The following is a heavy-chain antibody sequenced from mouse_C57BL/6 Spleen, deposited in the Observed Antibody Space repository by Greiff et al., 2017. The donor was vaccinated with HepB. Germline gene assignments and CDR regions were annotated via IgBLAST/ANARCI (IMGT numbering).Heavy chain of an antibody. D-gene: IGHD2-3*01. Sequence: EVMLVESGGDLVKPGGSLKLSCAASGFTFSSYGMSWVRQTPDKRLEWVATISSGGSYTYYPDSVKGRFTISRDNAKNTLYLQMSSLKSEDTAMYYCASFDGYSYWGQGTTLTVSS. CDR1: GFTFSSYG. V-gene: IGHV5-6*01. CDR3: ASFDGYSY. CDR2: ISSGGSYT. J-gene: IGHJ2*01.